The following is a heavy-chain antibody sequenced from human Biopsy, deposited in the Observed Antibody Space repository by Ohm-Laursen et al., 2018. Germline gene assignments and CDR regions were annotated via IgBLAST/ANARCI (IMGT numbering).Heavy chain of an antibody. CDR1: GGSFTGHY. CDR2: ISHTGYT. J-gene: IGHJ1*01. D-gene: IGHD4-23*01. V-gene: IGHV4-59*11. Sequence: GTLSLTWTVSGGSFTGHYWTWIRQPPGKGLEWIGHISHTGYTSYKSSLKSRVTISLDTSRKHFSLRLTSLAAADTAVYYCARGSNEYGGLYFPHWGQGMLVTVSS. CDR3: ARGSNEYGGLYFPH.